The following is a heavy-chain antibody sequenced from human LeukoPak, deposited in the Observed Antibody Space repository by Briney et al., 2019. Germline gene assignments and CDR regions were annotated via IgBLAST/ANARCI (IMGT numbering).Heavy chain of an antibody. V-gene: IGHV4-39*02. Sequence: SETLSLTCTVSGDSISSSSYYWGWVRQPPGTGLEWIGTIYYSGSTYYNPSLKSRVTISVDTSKNQFSLKLSSVTAADTAVYYCARDDRGADGIMDVWGKGTTVIVSS. D-gene: IGHD1-26*01. CDR2: IYYSGST. J-gene: IGHJ6*03. CDR3: ARDDRGADGIMDV. CDR1: GDSISSSSYY.